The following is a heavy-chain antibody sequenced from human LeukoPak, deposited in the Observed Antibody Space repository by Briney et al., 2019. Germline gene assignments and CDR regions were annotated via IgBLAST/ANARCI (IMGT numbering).Heavy chain of an antibody. CDR3: ARASSGTSGWYY. CDR1: GGSISSNTYC. Sequence: SETLSLTCTVSGGSISSNTYCWGWIRQPPGKGLEWIASVYSSGNTYYNPSLESGVTISVDTSKNQFYLNVVSVTAADTAVYYCARASSGTSGWYYWGQGTLVTVSS. D-gene: IGHD6-19*01. V-gene: IGHV4-39*07. J-gene: IGHJ4*02. CDR2: VYSSGNT.